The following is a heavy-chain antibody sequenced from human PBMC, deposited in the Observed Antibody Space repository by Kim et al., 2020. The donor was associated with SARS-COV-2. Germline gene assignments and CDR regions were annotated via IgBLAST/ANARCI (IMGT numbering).Heavy chain of an antibody. Sequence: GGSLRLSCAASGFTFSSYSMNWVRQAPGKGLEWVASISSSSSYIYYEDSVKGRFTISRDNAKNSLYLQMNSLRAEDTAVYYCARDRRRWLLYSDVNFDYWGQGTLVTVSS. J-gene: IGHJ4*02. CDR3: ARDRRRWLLYSDVNFDY. D-gene: IGHD2-15*01. CDR1: GFTFSSYS. CDR2: ISSSSSYI. V-gene: IGHV3-21*01.